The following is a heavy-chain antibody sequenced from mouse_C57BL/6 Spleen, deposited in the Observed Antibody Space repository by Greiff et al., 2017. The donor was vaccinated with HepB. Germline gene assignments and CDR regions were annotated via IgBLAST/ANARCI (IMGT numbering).Heavy chain of an antibody. CDR3: ESGGLVPRDMDY. CDR2: IDPSDSYT. CDR1: GYTFTSYW. J-gene: IGHJ4*01. Sequence: QVQLQQPGAELVRPGASVKLSCKASGYTFTSYWMHWVKQRPGQGLEWIGVIDPSDSYTKYNQRFKGKATLTVDTSSSTAYRQLSSLTSDDPAVYYCESGGLVPRDMDYWGQGTSVTVSS. V-gene: IGHV1-59*01.